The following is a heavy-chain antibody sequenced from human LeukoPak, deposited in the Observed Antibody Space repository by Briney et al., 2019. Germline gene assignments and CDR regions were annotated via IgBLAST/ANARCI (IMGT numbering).Heavy chain of an antibody. CDR1: GFTFDNYA. J-gene: IGHJ4*02. V-gene: IGHV3-23*01. CDR3: AKAPAYCAGDCYSDS. CDR2: ISGSAHST. D-gene: IGHD2-21*02. Sequence: GGSLRLSCAASGFTFDNYAMSWVRQAPGKGLEWVSAISGSAHSTYYADSVKGRFTISRDNSKNTLYLQVDSLRDEDTAVYYCAKAPAYCAGDCYSDSWGQGTLVTVSS.